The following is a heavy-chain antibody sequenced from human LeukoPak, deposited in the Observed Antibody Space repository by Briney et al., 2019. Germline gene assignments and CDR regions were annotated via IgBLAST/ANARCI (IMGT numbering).Heavy chain of an antibody. CDR1: GYTFTSYG. V-gene: IGHV1-18*01. CDR3: ARSTSIVGATTVWYFDL. CDR2: ISAYNGNT. J-gene: IGHJ2*01. D-gene: IGHD1-26*01. Sequence: ASVKVSCKASGYTFTSYGISWVRQAPGQGLEWMGWISAYNGNTNYAQKLQGRVTMTTDTSTSTAYMELRSLRSDDTAVYYCARSTSIVGATTVWYFDLWGRGTLVTVSS.